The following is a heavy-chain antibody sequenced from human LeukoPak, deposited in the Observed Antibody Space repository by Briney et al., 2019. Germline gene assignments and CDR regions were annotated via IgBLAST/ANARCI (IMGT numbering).Heavy chain of an antibody. CDR2: ISYDGSNK. CDR1: GFTFSSYG. CDR3: AKDTLKTIVGATGYFDY. V-gene: IGHV3-30*18. D-gene: IGHD1-26*01. J-gene: IGHJ4*02. Sequence: PGGSLRLSCAASGFTFSSYGMLWVRQASGKGLEWAAVISYDGSNKYYADSVKGRFTISRDNSKNTLYLQMNSLRAEDTAVYYCAKDTLKTIVGATGYFDYWGQGTLVTVSS.